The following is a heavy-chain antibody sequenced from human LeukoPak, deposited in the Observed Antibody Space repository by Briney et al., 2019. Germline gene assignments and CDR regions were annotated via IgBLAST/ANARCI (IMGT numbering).Heavy chain of an antibody. CDR1: GYTFTSYG. Sequence: ASVKVSCKAPGYTFTSYGINWVRQATGQGPEWMGWMNPNSGNTGYAQKFQGRVTMTRNTSISTAYMELSSLRSEDTAVYYCARVLGPPGLLLWFGELSIGYYYGMDVWGQGTTVTVSS. J-gene: IGHJ6*02. D-gene: IGHD3-10*01. CDR3: ARVLGPPGLLLWFGELSIGYYYGMDV. V-gene: IGHV1-8*01. CDR2: MNPNSGNT.